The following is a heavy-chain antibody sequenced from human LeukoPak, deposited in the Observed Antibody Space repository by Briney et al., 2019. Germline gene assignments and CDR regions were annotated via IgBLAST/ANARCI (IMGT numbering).Heavy chain of an antibody. V-gene: IGHV3-53*01. CDR2: IYSGGST. CDR3: ASDFWSGYSGANYYMDV. Sequence: GGSLRLSCAASGFTVSSNYMSWVRQAPGKGLEWVSVIYSGGSTYYADSVKGRFTISRDNSKNTLYLQMNSLRAEDTAVYYCASDFWSGYSGANYYMDVWGKGTTVIVSS. J-gene: IGHJ6*03. D-gene: IGHD3-3*01. CDR1: GFTVSSNY.